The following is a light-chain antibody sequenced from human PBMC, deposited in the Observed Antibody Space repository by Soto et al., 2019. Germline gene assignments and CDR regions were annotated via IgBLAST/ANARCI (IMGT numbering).Light chain of an antibody. J-gene: IGKJ1*01. CDR1: QSISSW. Sequence: DIQMTQSPSTLSASVGDRVTITCRSSQSISSWLAWYQQKPGKAPKLLIYKASSLESGVPSRFSGSGSGTEFTLTISSLQHDAFATYYCQQYNTYLWTFGQGTKVEIK. CDR2: KAS. V-gene: IGKV1-5*03. CDR3: QQYNTYLWT.